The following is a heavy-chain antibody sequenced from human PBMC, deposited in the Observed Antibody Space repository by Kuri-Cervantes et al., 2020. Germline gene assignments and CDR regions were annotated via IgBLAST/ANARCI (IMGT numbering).Heavy chain of an antibody. Sequence: SETLSLTCTVSGGPISSGDYYWSWIRQPPGKVLEWIGYIYCSGSTYYNPSLKSRVTISVDTSKNQFSLKLSSVTAADTAVYYCARVSSGWYGYFDLWGRGTLVTVSS. D-gene: IGHD6-19*01. CDR2: IYCSGST. V-gene: IGHV4-30-4*02. CDR1: GGPISSGDYY. CDR3: ARVSSGWYGYFDL. J-gene: IGHJ2*01.